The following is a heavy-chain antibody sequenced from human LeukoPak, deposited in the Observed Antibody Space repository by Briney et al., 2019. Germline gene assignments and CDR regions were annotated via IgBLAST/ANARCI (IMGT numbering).Heavy chain of an antibody. J-gene: IGHJ5*02. Sequence: GGSLRLSCAASGFTFSSYEMNWVRQAPGKGLEWVSYISSSGSTIYYADSVKGRFTISRDNAKSSVYLQMSRLSAEDTAIYYCARVPCGSTSCYLKSWGQGTLVTVSS. CDR1: GFTFSSYE. D-gene: IGHD2-2*01. V-gene: IGHV3-48*03. CDR3: ARVPCGSTSCYLKS. CDR2: ISSSGSTI.